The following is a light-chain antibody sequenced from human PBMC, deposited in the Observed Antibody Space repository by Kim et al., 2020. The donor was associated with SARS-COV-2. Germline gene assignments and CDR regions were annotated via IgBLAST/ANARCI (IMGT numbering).Light chain of an antibody. Sequence: TGATVTTTGRASQCTATYLAWSQQKPGTAPKLLIYAASTLPSGVPSRFIGSGSGKDFTLTISSLQSEDFATYYCQQYYGYPLTFGGGRKVDI. CDR1: QCTATY. J-gene: IGKJ4*01. CDR3: QQYYGYPLT. V-gene: IGKV1-8*01. CDR2: AAS.